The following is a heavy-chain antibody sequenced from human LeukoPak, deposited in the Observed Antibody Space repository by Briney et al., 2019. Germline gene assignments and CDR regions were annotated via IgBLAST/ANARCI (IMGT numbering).Heavy chain of an antibody. D-gene: IGHD2-2*01. CDR3: ARVLRYCSSTSCYLSDY. J-gene: IGHJ4*02. CDR2: ISSGSTYI. Sequence: GGSLRLSCAASGFTFSTYNMNWVRQAPGKGLEWVSSISSGSTYIFYADSLKGRFTISRDNAKNSLYLQMHSLRAEDTALYYCARVLRYCSSTSCYLSDYWGQGTLVTVSS. CDR1: GFTFSTYN. V-gene: IGHV3-21*01.